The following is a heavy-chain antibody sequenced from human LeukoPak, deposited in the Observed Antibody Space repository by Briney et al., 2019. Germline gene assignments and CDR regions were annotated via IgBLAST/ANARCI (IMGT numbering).Heavy chain of an antibody. J-gene: IGHJ4*02. Sequence: SETLSLTCAASGGSLSGYYWSWIRQTPAKGLEWIGEINHAGSTNYNPSLKSRVTISVDTSQNQFSLSLRSVTAADTAVYYCARGRYLTTRGGAAAGFLDYWGQGSLVTVSA. CDR1: GGSLSGYY. CDR3: ARGRYLTTRGGAAAGFLDY. CDR2: INHAGST. V-gene: IGHV4-34*01. D-gene: IGHD6-13*01.